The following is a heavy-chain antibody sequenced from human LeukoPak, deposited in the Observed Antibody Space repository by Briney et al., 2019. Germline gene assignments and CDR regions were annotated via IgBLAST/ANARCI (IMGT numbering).Heavy chain of an antibody. CDR3: TRGSGWYPDY. V-gene: IGHV3-7*04. CDR2: INQDGREK. D-gene: IGHD6-19*01. CDR1: GFAFSSFW. Sequence: PGGSLRLSCAASGFAFSSFWMSWVRQVPGKGLEWVANINQDGREKNYVDSVKGRFTIFRDNAKNSLHLQMNSLRVEDTAVFYCTRGSGWYPDYWGQGTLVTVSS. J-gene: IGHJ4*02.